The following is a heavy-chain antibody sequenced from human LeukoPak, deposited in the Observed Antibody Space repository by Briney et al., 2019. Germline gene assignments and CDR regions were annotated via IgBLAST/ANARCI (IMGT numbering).Heavy chain of an antibody. CDR3: AKDTYYYDSSGYPHPDY. Sequence: PGRSLRLSCAASGFTFSSYGMHWVRQAPGKELEWVAVISYDGSNKYYADSVKGRFTISRDNSKNTLYLQMNSLRAEDTAVYYCAKDTYYYDSSGYPHPDYWGQGTLVTVSS. V-gene: IGHV3-30*18. D-gene: IGHD3-22*01. CDR2: ISYDGSNK. CDR1: GFTFSSYG. J-gene: IGHJ4*02.